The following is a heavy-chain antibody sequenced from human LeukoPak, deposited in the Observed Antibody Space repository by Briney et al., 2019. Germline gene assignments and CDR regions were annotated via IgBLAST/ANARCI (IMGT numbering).Heavy chain of an antibody. CDR1: GFTFSSYD. CDR3: ARARYCNSTSCYNSAFAI. CDR2: IGTAGDT. J-gene: IGHJ3*02. Sequence: GGSLRLSCAVSGFTFSSYDMHWVRQATGKGLEWVSAIGTAGDTYYPGSVKGRFTISRENAKNSLYLQMNSLRAGDTAVYYCARARYCNSTSCYNSAFAIWGQGTMVTVSS. D-gene: IGHD2-2*02. V-gene: IGHV3-13*01.